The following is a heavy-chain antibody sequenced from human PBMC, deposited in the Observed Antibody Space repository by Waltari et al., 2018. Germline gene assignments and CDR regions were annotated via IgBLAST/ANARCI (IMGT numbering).Heavy chain of an antibody. CDR1: GYRIYGFD. CDR3: ARMQSGHYFGLDV. Sequence: QVQLVQSGTEVKKPGASVEVSCEASGYRIYGFDMHWVRQAPGQGLEWMGWINPKTGAPKSAQKFQGRVAMTMDTSISTAYLELSGLRSDDTAVYYCARMQSGHYFGLDVWGQGAAVIIS. CDR2: INPKTGAP. J-gene: IGHJ6*02. D-gene: IGHD3-10*01. V-gene: IGHV1-2*02.